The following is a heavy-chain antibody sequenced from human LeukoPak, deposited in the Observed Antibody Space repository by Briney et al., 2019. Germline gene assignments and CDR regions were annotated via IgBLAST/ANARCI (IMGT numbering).Heavy chain of an antibody. D-gene: IGHD6-13*01. CDR3: ARTQQQLVPFDY. V-gene: IGHV3-21*01. CDR1: GGSFSGYY. J-gene: IGHJ4*02. Sequence: ETLSLTCAVYGGSFSGYYWSWIRQPPGKGLEWVSSISSSSSYIYYADSVKGRFTISRDNAKNSLYLQMNSLRAEDTAVYYCARTQQQLVPFDYWGQGTLVTVSS. CDR2: ISSSSSYI.